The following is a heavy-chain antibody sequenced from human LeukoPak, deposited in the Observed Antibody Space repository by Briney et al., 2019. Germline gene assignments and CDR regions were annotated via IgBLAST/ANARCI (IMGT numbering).Heavy chain of an antibody. CDR1: GFTFSSYG. CDR3: AKDRSGSYDAFNI. D-gene: IGHD1-26*01. V-gene: IGHV3-30*02. CDR2: IRYDGSNK. Sequence: PGGSLRLSCAASGFTFSSYGMHWVRQAPGKGLEWVAFIRYDGSNKYYADSVKGRFTISRDNSKNTLYLQMNSLRAEDTAVYYCAKDRSGSYDAFNIWGQGTMVTVPS. J-gene: IGHJ3*02.